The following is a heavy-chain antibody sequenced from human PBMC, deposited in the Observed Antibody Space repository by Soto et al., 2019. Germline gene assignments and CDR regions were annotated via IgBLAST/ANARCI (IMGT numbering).Heavy chain of an antibody. V-gene: IGHV4-34*01. CDR3: ARGINSRQYYYMDV. CDR2: INQSGST. J-gene: IGHJ6*03. CDR1: GGSFSGYY. Sequence: SETLSLTCAVYGGSFSGYYWSWIRQPPGKGLEWIGEINQSGSTNYNPSFKSRVTISVDTSKNQFSLKLISVTAADTAVYYCARGINSRQYYYMDVWGKGTTVTVSS.